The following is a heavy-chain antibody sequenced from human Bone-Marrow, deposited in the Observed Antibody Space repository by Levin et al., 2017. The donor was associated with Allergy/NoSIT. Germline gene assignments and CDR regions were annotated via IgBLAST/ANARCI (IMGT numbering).Heavy chain of an antibody. CDR2: ISWDASTT. J-gene: IGHJ4*02. V-gene: IGHV3-43*01. D-gene: IGHD6-19*01. CDR1: GFTFNDYT. Sequence: GGSLRLSCAASGFTFNDYTMHWVRQAPQRGLEGVSLISWDASTTYYAASVRGRFTISGDNSKTALNLQMNSLTTEDTALYYCAKDLSPRIAVTGNIEYWGQGTLVTVSS. CDR3: AKDLSPRIAVTGNIEY.